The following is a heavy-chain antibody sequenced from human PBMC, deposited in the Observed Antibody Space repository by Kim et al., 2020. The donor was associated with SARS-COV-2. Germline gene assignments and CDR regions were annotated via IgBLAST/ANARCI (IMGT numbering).Heavy chain of an antibody. J-gene: IGHJ6*02. D-gene: IGHD3-9*01. V-gene: IGHV3-23*01. CDR3: AKDDILTGRPTYYYYGMDV. Sequence: GRFTISRDNSKNTLYLQMNSLRAEDTAVYYCAKDDILTGRPTYYYYGMDVWGQGTTVTVSS.